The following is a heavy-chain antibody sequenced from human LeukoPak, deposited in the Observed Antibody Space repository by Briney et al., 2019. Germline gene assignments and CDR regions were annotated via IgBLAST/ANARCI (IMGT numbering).Heavy chain of an antibody. Sequence: GGSLRLSCAASGFTFSSYSMNWVRQAPGKGLEWVSSISSRSSYIYYADSVKGRFTISSDNAKNSLYLQMNSLRAEDTAVYYCASPREMATELALFAFDIWGQGTMVTVSS. CDR3: ASPREMATELALFAFDI. V-gene: IGHV3-21*01. J-gene: IGHJ3*02. CDR1: GFTFSSYS. CDR2: ISSRSSYI. D-gene: IGHD5-24*01.